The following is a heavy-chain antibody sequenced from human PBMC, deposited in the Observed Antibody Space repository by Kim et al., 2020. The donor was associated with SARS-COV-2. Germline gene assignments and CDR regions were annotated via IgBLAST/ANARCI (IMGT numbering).Heavy chain of an antibody. Sequence: GGSLRLSCAASGFSFSNNGMSWVRQAPGKGLEWVSAISGSDGRTYYADSVRGRFTISRDNSKNTLFLQMNSLRAEDTAVYYCAKEGPQYTPHFDCWGQGTLVTVSS. V-gene: IGHV3-23*01. CDR1: GFSFSNNG. J-gene: IGHJ4*02. CDR3: AKEGPQYTPHFDC. D-gene: IGHD2-2*02. CDR2: ISGSDGRT.